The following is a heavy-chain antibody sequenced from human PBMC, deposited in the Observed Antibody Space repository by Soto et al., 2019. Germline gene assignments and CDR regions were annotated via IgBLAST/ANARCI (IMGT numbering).Heavy chain of an antibody. Sequence: ASVKVSCKASGYTFTSYGISWVRQAPGQGLEWMGWISAYNGNTNYAQKLQGRVTMTTDTSTSTAYMELRSLRSDDTAVYYCASDSELEIRLHYYYGMDVRGLVTTDTV. CDR1: GYTFTSYG. CDR3: ASDSELEIRLHYYYGMDV. CDR2: ISAYNGNT. D-gene: IGHD1-1*01. V-gene: IGHV1-18*01. J-gene: IGHJ6*02.